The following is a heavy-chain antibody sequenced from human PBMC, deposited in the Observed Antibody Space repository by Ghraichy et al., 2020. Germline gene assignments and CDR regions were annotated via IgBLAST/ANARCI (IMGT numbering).Heavy chain of an antibody. CDR1: GFTFSTYG. J-gene: IGHJ4*02. Sequence: GGSLRLSCAASGFTFSTYGMHWVRQAPGKGLEWVTFVRYDGSHKFYADSVKGRFTISRDNSKNTLYLQMNSLRAEDTAVYYCAKDHCTNGLCFHDYWGQGTLVTVSS. CDR2: VRYDGSHK. D-gene: IGHD2-8*01. CDR3: AKDHCTNGLCFHDY. V-gene: IGHV3-30*02.